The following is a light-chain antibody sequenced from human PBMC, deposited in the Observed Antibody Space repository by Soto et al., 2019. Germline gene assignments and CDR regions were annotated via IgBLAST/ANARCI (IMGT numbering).Light chain of an antibody. CDR2: DTS. V-gene: IGKV3-11*01. CDR1: QSVSMY. Sequence: EIVLTQSPATLSLSPGETAALSCMASQSVSMYLAWYQQRPGQAPRLLIYDTSNRATGIPARFSARGFGTDFTLIISNLEPEDSAVYYCQHRSNWPPITFGQGTRLEIK. CDR3: QHRSNWPPIT. J-gene: IGKJ5*01.